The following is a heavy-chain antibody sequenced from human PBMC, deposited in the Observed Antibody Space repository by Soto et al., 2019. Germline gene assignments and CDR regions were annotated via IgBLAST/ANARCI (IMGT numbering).Heavy chain of an antibody. D-gene: IGHD3-10*01. Sequence: QVQLVESGGGVVQPGRSLRLSCAASGFTFSSYAMHWVRQAPGKGLEWVAVISYDGSNKYYADSVKGRFTISRDNSKNTLYLQMNSLRAEDTAVYYCASTSLGFGELSLDYWGQGTLVTVSS. CDR1: GFTFSSYA. J-gene: IGHJ4*02. V-gene: IGHV3-30-3*01. CDR3: ASTSLGFGELSLDY. CDR2: ISYDGSNK.